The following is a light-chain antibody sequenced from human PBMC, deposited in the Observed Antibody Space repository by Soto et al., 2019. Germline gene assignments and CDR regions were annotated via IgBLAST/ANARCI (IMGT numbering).Light chain of an antibody. CDR2: PAS. CDR1: QGIRND. Sequence: IHMTQSPSSVSASVGDRFTITCRASQGIRNDLGWYQQKPGKAPKLLIYPASSLQSGVPSRFSGSGSGTDFTLTISSLQPEDFETYYCLQDYNYPRAFGQGTKVDIK. V-gene: IGKV1-6*01. J-gene: IGKJ1*01. CDR3: LQDYNYPRA.